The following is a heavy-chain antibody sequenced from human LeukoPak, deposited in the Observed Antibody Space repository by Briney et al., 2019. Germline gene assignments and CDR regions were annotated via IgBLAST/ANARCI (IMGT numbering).Heavy chain of an antibody. D-gene: IGHD1-14*01. CDR2: ISGSGGST. J-gene: IGHJ6*03. V-gene: IGHV3-23*01. CDR1: GFTFSSYG. Sequence: QTGGSLRLSCAASGFTFSSYGMNWVRQAPGKGLEWVSAISGSGGSTYYADSVKDRFTISRDNSRNTLYLQMNSLRAEDTAVYYCAKFPRNFVAYFYYYMDVWGKGTTVIVSS. CDR3: AKFPRNFVAYFYYYMDV.